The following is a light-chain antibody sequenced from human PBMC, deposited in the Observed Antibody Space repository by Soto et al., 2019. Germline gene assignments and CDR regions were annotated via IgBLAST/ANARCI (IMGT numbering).Light chain of an antibody. V-gene: IGLV2-14*01. CDR2: EVS. CDR1: SSDIGGYNY. J-gene: IGLJ3*02. CDR3: SSYTSSGPV. Sequence: QSVLTQPPSASGSPGQSVTISCTGTSSDIGGYNYVSWYQQHPGKAPKLMIYEVSNRPSGVSNRFSGSKSANTASLTISGLQPEDEADYYCSSYTSSGPVFGGGTKVTVL.